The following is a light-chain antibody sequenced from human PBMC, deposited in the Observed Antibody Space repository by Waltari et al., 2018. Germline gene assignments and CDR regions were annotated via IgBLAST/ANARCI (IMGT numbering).Light chain of an antibody. J-gene: IGKJ1*01. V-gene: IGKV3-20*01. CDR3: QHYVRLPAT. CDR2: GAS. CDR1: QSVGRT. Sequence: EIVLTQSPGTLSLSPGERATLSCRASQSVGRTLAWYQQKPGQAPRLLIDGASSRATDIPDSFSGSGSGTDFSLTINRLEPEDFSVYFCQHYVRLPATFGQGTKVEIK.